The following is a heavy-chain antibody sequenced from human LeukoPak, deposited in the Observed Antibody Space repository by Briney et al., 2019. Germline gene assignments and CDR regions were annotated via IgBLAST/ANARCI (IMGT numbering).Heavy chain of an antibody. D-gene: IGHD4-17*01. V-gene: IGHV1-69*06. CDR1: GGPFNAHG. Sequence: SVKVSCKASGGPFNAHGVNWVRQAPGQGLEWMGGIIPILERADYAQKFQGRVTITADKSTSTAYMELSSLRSEDTAVYYCARDYGDYGNWFDPWGQGTLVTVSS. CDR2: IIPILERA. CDR3: ARDYGDYGNWFDP. J-gene: IGHJ5*02.